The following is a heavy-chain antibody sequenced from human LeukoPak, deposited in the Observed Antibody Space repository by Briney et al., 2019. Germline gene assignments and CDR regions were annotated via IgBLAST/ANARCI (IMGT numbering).Heavy chain of an antibody. D-gene: IGHD3-22*01. Sequence: ASVKVSCKASGYTFTSYGISWVRQAPGQGLEWMGWISAYNGNTNYAQKLQGRVTMTTDTSTSTAYMELRSLRSDDTAVYYCARARGPHYCDSSGKLYYFDYWGQGTLVTVSS. CDR1: GYTFTSYG. V-gene: IGHV1-18*01. J-gene: IGHJ4*02. CDR3: ARARGPHYCDSSGKLYYFDY. CDR2: ISAYNGNT.